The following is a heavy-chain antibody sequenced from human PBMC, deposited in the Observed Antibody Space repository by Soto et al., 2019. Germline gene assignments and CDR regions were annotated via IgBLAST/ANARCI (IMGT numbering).Heavy chain of an antibody. CDR1: GFTFSSYA. CDR2: ISGSGGST. J-gene: IGHJ6*02. V-gene: IGHV3-23*01. Sequence: PGGSLRLSCAASGFTFSSYAMSWVRQAPGKGLEWVSAISGSGGSTYYADSVKGRFTIPRDNSKNTLYLQMNSLRAEDTAVYYCAKGKRVVPAAMPPSMSYSGMDVWGQGTTVTVSS. D-gene: IGHD2-2*01. CDR3: AKGKRVVPAAMPPSMSYSGMDV.